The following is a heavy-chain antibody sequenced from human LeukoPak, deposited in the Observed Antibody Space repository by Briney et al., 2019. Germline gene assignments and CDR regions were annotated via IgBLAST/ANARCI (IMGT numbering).Heavy chain of an antibody. D-gene: IGHD6-13*01. V-gene: IGHV1-18*01. J-gene: IGHJ6*02. CDR1: GYTFTSYG. CDR3: ATYQNGIAAASRDYYYGMDV. Sequence: ASVKVSCKASGYTFTSYGISWVRQAPGQGLEWMGWISAYNGNTNYAQKLQGRVTMTTDTSTSTAYMELRSLRSDDTAVYYCATYQNGIAAASRDYYYGMDVWGQGTTVTVSS. CDR2: ISAYNGNT.